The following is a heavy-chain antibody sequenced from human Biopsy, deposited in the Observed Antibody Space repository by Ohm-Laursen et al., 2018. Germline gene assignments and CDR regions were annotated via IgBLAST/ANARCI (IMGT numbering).Heavy chain of an antibody. CDR3: AKDRYNYTPFGGFSMDV. Sequence: SLRLSCAATGFTFNNYDMQWVRQAPGKGLEWVAFIFYDGSNTYYADSVKGRFTISRDNSRDTLYLQMSSLRAEDTAVYYCAKDRYNYTPFGGFSMDVWGQGTTVTVSS. CDR2: IFYDGSNT. D-gene: IGHD3-16*01. V-gene: IGHV3-30*18. J-gene: IGHJ6*02. CDR1: GFTFNNYD.